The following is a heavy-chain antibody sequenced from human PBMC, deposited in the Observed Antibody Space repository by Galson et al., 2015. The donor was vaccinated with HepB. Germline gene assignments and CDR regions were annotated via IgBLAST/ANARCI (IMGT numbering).Heavy chain of an antibody. V-gene: IGHV3-9*01. Sequence: SLRLSCAVSGFNFDDHGMHWVRQAPGKGLEWVSGISWNSGSIGYVDSVKGRFTISRDNAKNSLYLQMNSLRAEDTAFYYGARGRSDYGGNLDYWGQGTLVTVSS. CDR2: ISWNSGSI. D-gene: IGHD4-23*01. CDR1: GFNFDDHG. J-gene: IGHJ4*02. CDR3: ARGRSDYGGNLDY.